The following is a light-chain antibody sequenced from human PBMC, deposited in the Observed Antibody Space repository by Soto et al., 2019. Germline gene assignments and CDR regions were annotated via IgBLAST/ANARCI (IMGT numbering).Light chain of an antibody. V-gene: IGKV1-39*01. J-gene: IGKJ1*01. Sequence: DMHITQSPSSLSSSLVDEVTITFRASQTIMTYLNWYQQKPGKAPKLLIYAASSLQSGVPSRFSGSVSGTDFTLTISSLQPEDFATYYCQQSYSTPRTFGQGTKVDIK. CDR2: AAS. CDR3: QQSYSTPRT. CDR1: QTIMTY.